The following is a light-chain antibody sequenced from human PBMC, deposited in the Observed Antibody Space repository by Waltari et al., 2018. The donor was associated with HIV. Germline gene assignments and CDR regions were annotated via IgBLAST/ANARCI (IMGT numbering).Light chain of an antibody. CDR1: RSNIERNT. CDR3: AAWDDSLDGYV. Sequence: QSVLTQPPSASGTPGQRVTISCSGSRSNIERNTVNWYQQFPGTTPKVVIYSSNQRPSGVPDRFSGARSGTAASGSISGLQSEDEAHYYCAAWDDSLDGYVFGPGTEVTVL. V-gene: IGLV1-44*01. J-gene: IGLJ1*01. CDR2: SSN.